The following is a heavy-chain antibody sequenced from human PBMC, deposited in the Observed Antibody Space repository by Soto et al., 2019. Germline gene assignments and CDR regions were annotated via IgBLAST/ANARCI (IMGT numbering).Heavy chain of an antibody. J-gene: IGHJ4*02. CDR2: ISSSSSYI. V-gene: IGHV3-21*01. Sequence: GGSPRLSCAASGFTFSSYSMNWVRQAPGKGLEWVSSISSSSSYIYYADSVKGRFTISRDNAKNSLYLQMNSLRAEDTAVYYCARGAGYYGSGSYNYWGQGTLVTVSS. CDR1: GFTFSSYS. CDR3: ARGAGYYGSGSYNY. D-gene: IGHD3-10*01.